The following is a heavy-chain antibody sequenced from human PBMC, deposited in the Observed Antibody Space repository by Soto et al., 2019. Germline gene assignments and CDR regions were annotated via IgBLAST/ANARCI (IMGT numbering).Heavy chain of an antibody. CDR1: GFPFSTYT. J-gene: IGHJ6*01. CDR3: ARDRLVYNDFWRGSPGMAV. D-gene: IGHD3-3*01. Sequence: PGGSLRLCCSASGFPFSTYTVPLVPHAPGKGLECGSSVSSTSSYKYYSASVKGRVTIFRDNPKHYMYMQMNSPRPEDTAAYSCARDRLVYNDFWRGSPGMAVWGQGT. V-gene: IGHV3-21*01. CDR2: VSSTSSYK.